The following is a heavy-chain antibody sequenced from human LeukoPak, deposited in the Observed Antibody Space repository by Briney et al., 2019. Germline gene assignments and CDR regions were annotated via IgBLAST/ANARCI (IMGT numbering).Heavy chain of an antibody. J-gene: IGHJ4*02. CDR3: ARGIVVVVGASDHFDY. CDR2: ISPDGSDN. V-gene: IGHV3-7*01. CDR1: GFTFSTYW. D-gene: IGHD2-15*01. Sequence: PGGSLRLSCVASGFTFSTYWMNWVRQAPGKGLERVGTISPDGSDNYYVDSVKGRFTISRDNAKTSLYLQINSLRADDTALYFCARGIVVVVGASDHFDYWGQGTLIIVSS.